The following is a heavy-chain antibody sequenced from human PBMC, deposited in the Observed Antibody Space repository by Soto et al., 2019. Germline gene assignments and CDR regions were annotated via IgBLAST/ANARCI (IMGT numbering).Heavy chain of an antibody. CDR2: IRSKANSYAT. CDR1: GFTFSGSA. J-gene: IGHJ4*02. Sequence: EVQLVESGGGLVQPGGSLKLSCAASGFTFSGSAMHWVRQASGKGLEWVGRIRSKANSYATAYAASVKGRFTISRDDSKSTAYLQMNSLKTEDTAVYYCTGRRCTNGVCYTDYWGQGTLVTVSS. D-gene: IGHD2-8*01. V-gene: IGHV3-73*01. CDR3: TGRRCTNGVCYTDY.